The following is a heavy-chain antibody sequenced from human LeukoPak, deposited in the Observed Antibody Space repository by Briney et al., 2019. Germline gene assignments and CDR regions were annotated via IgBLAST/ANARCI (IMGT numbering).Heavy chain of an antibody. V-gene: IGHV3-30*18. CDR2: ISYDGSNK. CDR3: AKLARYSTVNYYYGMDV. D-gene: IGHD6-13*01. Sequence: GRSLRLSCAASGFTFSSYGMHWVRQAPGKGLEWVAVISYDGSNKYYADSVGGRFTISRDNSKNTLYLQMNSLRAEDTAVYYCAKLARYSTVNYYYGMDVWGQGTTVTVSS. J-gene: IGHJ6*02. CDR1: GFTFSSYG.